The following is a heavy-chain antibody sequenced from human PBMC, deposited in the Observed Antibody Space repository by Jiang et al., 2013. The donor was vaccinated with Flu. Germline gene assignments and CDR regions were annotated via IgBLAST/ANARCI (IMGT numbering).Heavy chain of an antibody. CDR3: AQGIPKVYSSGWYLTHTFDY. J-gene: IGHJ4*02. CDR2: IIPILGIA. CDR1: GGTFSSYA. V-gene: IGHV1-69*10. Sequence: GAEVKKPGSSVKVSCKASGGTFSSYAISWVRQAPGQGLEWMGGIIPILGIANYAQKFQGRVTITADKSTSTAYMELSSLRSEDTAVYYCAQGIPKVYSSGWYLTHTFDYWGQGTLVTVSS. D-gene: IGHD6-19*01.